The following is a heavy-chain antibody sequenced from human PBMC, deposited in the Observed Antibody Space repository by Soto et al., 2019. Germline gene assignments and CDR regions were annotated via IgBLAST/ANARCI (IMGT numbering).Heavy chain of an antibody. Sequence: EVQLLESGGGLVQPGGSLRLSCASSGFIFANYAMSWVRQAPGKGLEWVSTISGFGGSAYYRDSVKGRFTISRDNPKKTVSLQMNSLGAEDTAMYFCARDPRAVSEKGFDYWGQGALVTVSS. J-gene: IGHJ4*02. D-gene: IGHD6-19*01. V-gene: IGHV3-23*01. CDR2: ISGFGGSA. CDR3: ARDPRAVSEKGFDY. CDR1: GFIFANYA.